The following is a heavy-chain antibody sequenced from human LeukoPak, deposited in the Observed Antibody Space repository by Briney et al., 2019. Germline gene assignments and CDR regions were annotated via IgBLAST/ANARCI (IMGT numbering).Heavy chain of an antibody. J-gene: IGHJ5*02. CDR3: ARMEGTVNWFDP. CDR2: ISRSSSTI. V-gene: IGHV3-48*02. CDR1: GFTFSSYR. D-gene: IGHD1-7*01. Sequence: GRSLRLSCAASGFTFSSYRMNWVRQAPGKGLEWVSHISRSSSTIYYADSVKGRFTISRDNAKNSLYLQMNSLRDEDTAVYYCARMEGTVNWFDPWGQGTLVTVSS.